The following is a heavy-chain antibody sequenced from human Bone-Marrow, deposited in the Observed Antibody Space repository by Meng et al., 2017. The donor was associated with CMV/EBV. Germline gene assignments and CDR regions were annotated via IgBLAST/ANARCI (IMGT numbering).Heavy chain of an antibody. J-gene: IGHJ5*02. CDR3: ARGRRRPGAGHRDWFDP. D-gene: IGHD6-19*01. CDR1: GYTFTSYD. CDR2: MNPNSGNT. Sequence: ASVKVSCKASGYTFTSYDINWVRQATGQGLEWMGWMNPNSGNTGYAQKFQGRVTITRNTSISTAYMELSRLRSDDTAVYYCARGRRRPGAGHRDWFDPWGQGTLVTVSS. V-gene: IGHV1-8*03.